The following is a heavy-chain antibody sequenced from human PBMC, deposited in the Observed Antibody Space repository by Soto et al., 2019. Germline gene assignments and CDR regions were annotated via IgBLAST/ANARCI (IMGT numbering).Heavy chain of an antibody. Sequence: GGSLRLSCAASGFTFSSYGMHWVRQAPGKGLEWVAVIWYDGSNKYYADSVKGRFTISRDNSKNTLYLQMNSLRAEDTAVYYCARDGPPLAVGYYYGMDVWGQGTTVTVSS. D-gene: IGHD6-19*01. CDR3: ARDGPPLAVGYYYGMDV. CDR1: GFTFSSYG. CDR2: IWYDGSNK. J-gene: IGHJ6*02. V-gene: IGHV3-33*01.